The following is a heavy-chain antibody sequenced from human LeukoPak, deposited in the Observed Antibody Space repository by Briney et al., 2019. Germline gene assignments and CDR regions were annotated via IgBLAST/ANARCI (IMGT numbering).Heavy chain of an antibody. CDR3: ARVFCSGSSCSHFDY. CDR1: GFTFSSYW. Sequence: GGSLRLSCAASGFTFSSYWMHWVRQAPGKGLVWVSRINDDGSSTSYADSVKGRFTISRDNAKSTLYLQMNSLRAEDTAVYYCARVFCSGSSCSHFDYWGQGTLVAVSS. D-gene: IGHD2-15*01. CDR2: INDDGSST. J-gene: IGHJ4*02. V-gene: IGHV3-74*01.